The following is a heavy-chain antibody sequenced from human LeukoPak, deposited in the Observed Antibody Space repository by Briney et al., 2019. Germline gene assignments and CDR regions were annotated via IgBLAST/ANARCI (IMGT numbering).Heavy chain of an antibody. V-gene: IGHV4-34*01. D-gene: IGHD6-19*01. CDR1: ETSFSAYY. J-gene: IGHJ3*01. CDR2: INYGGST. Sequence: PSETLSLPCAVSETSFSAYYWNWIRQSPGKGLEWIGEINYGGSTKYTPSLEGRGTILIDTSKNQFSLKLTSVTAADTAVYYCARGFPPGSGSRGSHAFDVWGQGTMVTVSS. CDR3: ARGFPPGSGSRGSHAFDV.